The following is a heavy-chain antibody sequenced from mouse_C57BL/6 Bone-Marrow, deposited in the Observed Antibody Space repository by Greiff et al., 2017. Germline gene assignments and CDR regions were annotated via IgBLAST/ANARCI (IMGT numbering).Heavy chain of an antibody. J-gene: IGHJ1*03. D-gene: IGHD1-1*01. Sequence: QVQLKESGAELARPGASVKLSCKASGYTFTSYGISWVKQRTGQGLEWIGEIYPRSGNTYYNEKFKGKATLTADKSSSTAYMELRSLTSEDSAVYFCARPGSSRYFDVWGTGTTVTVSS. CDR1: GYTFTSYG. CDR3: ARPGSSRYFDV. V-gene: IGHV1-81*01. CDR2: IYPRSGNT.